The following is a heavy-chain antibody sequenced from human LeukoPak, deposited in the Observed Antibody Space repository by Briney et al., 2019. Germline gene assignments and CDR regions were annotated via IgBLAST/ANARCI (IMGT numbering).Heavy chain of an antibody. CDR3: ARDHGNLHYYYYGMDV. CDR1: GGSISSGDYY. D-gene: IGHD4-23*01. CDR2: IYYSGST. J-gene: IGHJ6*02. Sequence: PSETLSLTCTVSGGSISSGDYYWSWIRQPPGKGLEWIGHIYYSGSTYYNPSLKSRVTISVDTSKNQFSLKLSSVTAADTAVYYCARDHGNLHYYYYGMDVWGQGTTVTVSS. V-gene: IGHV4-30-4*01.